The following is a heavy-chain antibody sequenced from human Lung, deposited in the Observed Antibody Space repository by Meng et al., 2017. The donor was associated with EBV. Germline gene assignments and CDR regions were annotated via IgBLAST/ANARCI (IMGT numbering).Heavy chain of an antibody. V-gene: IGHV4-34*01. J-gene: IGHJ5*02. Sequence: QVQLQQWRAGLVKPSETLSLTCPVDGGSFSGYYWSWIRQPPGKGLEWIGEINHSGSTNYNPSLKSRVTISVDRSKNQFSLKLSSVTAADTAVYYCARGITMVRGVPGHWFDPWGQGTLVTVSS. CDR2: INHSGST. CDR3: ARGITMVRGVPGHWFDP. D-gene: IGHD3-10*01. CDR1: GGSFSGYY.